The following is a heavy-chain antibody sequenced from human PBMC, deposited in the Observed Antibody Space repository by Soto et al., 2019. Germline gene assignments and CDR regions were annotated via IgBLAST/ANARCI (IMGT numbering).Heavy chain of an antibody. CDR3: AKNVWGITILGVMDV. CDR1: GFTFSSYA. CDR2: ISGSGGST. D-gene: IGHD3-9*01. Sequence: PGGSLRLSCAASGFTFSSYAISWVRQAPGKGLEWVSAISGSGGSTYYADSVKGRFTISRDNSKNTLYLQMNSLRAEDTAVYYCAKNVWGITILGVMDVWGPESMLIVFS. V-gene: IGHV3-23*01. J-gene: IGHJ6*02.